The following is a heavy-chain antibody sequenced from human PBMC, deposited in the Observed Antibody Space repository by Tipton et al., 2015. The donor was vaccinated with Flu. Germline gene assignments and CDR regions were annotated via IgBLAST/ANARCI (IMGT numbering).Heavy chain of an antibody. V-gene: IGHV4-34*01. J-gene: IGHJ6*03. CDR1: GGSFSGYY. D-gene: IGHD6-13*01. CDR3: ARGGKAAAGMRSYYYYYMDV. Sequence: GLVKPSETLSLTCAVYGGSFSGYYWSWIRQPPGKGLEWIGEINHSGSTNYNPSLKSRVTISVDTSKNQFSLKLSSVTAADTAVYYCARGGKAAAGMRSYYYYYMDVWGKGTTVTVSS. CDR2: INHSGST.